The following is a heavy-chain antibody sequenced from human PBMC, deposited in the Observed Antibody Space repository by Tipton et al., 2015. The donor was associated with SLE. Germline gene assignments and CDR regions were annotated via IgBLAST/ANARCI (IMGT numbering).Heavy chain of an antibody. J-gene: IGHJ6*02. Sequence: TLSLTCTVSGDSFSNHFWSWIRQPPGKGLEWIGYMYRSGTTKYNPSLKSRVTISVDTSKSQFSLKLTSATAADTAVYYCARQRLHLLSPPDARGQGTTVTVS. V-gene: IGHV4-59*11. D-gene: IGHD3-10*01. CDR2: MYRSGTT. CDR1: GDSFSNHF. CDR3: ARQRLHLLSPPDA.